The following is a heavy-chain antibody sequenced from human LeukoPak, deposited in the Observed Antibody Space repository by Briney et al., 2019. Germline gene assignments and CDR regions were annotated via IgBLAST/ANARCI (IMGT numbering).Heavy chain of an antibody. V-gene: IGHV7-4-1*02. Sequence: ASVKVSCKASGYTFTSYAMNWVRQAPGQGLEWMGWINTNTGNPAYAQGFTGRFVFSLDTSVSTAYLQISSLKAEDTAVYYCARDKGPPMYRFGELKGYFDYWGQGTLVTVSS. J-gene: IGHJ4*02. D-gene: IGHD3-10*01. CDR2: INTNTGNP. CDR3: ARDKGPPMYRFGELKGYFDY. CDR1: GYTFTSYA.